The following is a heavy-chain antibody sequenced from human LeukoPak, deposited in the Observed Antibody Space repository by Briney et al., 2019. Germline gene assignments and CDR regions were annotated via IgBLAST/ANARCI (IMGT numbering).Heavy chain of an antibody. CDR1: GGSISSSSYY. CDR2: IYYSGST. D-gene: IGHD2-21*02. CDR3: ARDRHIVVVTASDAFDI. V-gene: IGHV4-39*07. Sequence: SETLSLTCTVSGGSISSSSYYWGWICQPPGKGLEWIGSIYYSGSTYYNPSLKSRVTISVDTSKNQFSLKLSSVTAADTAVYYCARDRHIVVVTASDAFDIWGQGTMVTVSS. J-gene: IGHJ3*02.